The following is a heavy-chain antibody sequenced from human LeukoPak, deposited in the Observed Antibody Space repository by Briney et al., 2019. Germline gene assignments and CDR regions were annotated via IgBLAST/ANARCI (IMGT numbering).Heavy chain of an antibody. V-gene: IGHV4-34*01. D-gene: IGHD4-17*01. J-gene: IGHJ5*02. CDR1: GGSFSEFH. Sequence: SETLSLTCAVSGGSFSEFHWTWTRLPPGKGLEWIGEIYHSGRTYYNPSLKSRLTMSVDTSKSQFSLNLKSMTAADTPIYYCVRVRIKRFGDVFTVPTVIDAWGQGTLVTVSS. CDR3: VRVRIKRFGDVFTVPTVIDA. CDR2: IYHSGRT.